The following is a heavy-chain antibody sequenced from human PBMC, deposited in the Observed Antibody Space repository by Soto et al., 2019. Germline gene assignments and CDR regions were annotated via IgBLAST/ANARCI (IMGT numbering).Heavy chain of an antibody. V-gene: IGHV3-33*01. Sequence: PGGSLRLSCAASGFTFSSYGMHWVRQAPGKGLEWVAVIWYDGSNKYYADSVKGRFTISRDNSKNTLYLQMNSLRAEDTAVYYCAREPVYTFSYYYVMDGWGQGTTVTLSS. CDR1: GFTFSSYG. CDR2: IWYDGSNK. CDR3: AREPVYTFSYYYVMDG. D-gene: IGHD1-20*01. J-gene: IGHJ6*02.